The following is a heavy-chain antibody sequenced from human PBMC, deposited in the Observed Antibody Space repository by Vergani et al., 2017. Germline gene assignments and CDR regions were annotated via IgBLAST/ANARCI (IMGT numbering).Heavy chain of an antibody. CDR2: ISARYPST. J-gene: IGHJ4*02. CDR1: GFTFSACP. V-gene: IGHV3-23*01. CDR3: SRLSYETTPDVQGGYDC. D-gene: IGHD2-15*01. Sequence: EVQLLQSGGGVIQPGGSVRLSCAASGFTFSACPMTWVRQAPGKGLAWVSAISARYPSTYYADSVKGRVTISRDNSKTMLYLQMNSLRAEDTAVYYCSRLSYETTPDVQGGYDCWGQGTLVSVSS.